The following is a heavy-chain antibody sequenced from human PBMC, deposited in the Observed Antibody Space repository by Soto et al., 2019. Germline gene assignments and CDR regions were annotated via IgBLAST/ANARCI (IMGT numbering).Heavy chain of an antibody. CDR3: ARLEFSFDDSAQSTLRYFDL. CDR2: LYTDGTT. CDR1: GFSVSDAY. J-gene: IGHJ2*01. D-gene: IGHD3-9*01. Sequence: EEQLVESGGDFIQPGGSLRLSCAASGFSVSDAYMGWVRQGPWQGLEWVAVLYTDGTTYDTDSLKGRITVSRDNAKNTVHLQMSSLRDEDTALYYCARLEFSFDDSAQSTLRYFDLWGGGALVTVSS. V-gene: IGHV3-53*01.